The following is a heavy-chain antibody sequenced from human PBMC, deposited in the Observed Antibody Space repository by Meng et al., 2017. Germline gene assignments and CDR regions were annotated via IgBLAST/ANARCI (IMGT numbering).Heavy chain of an antibody. V-gene: IGHV4-30-4*01. CDR1: GASLTSGIF. CDR2: ISYNGAT. Sequence: QVQLQESGPRRVRPSQTLSLPCPFSGASLTSGIFWIWIRQPPGKGLEYIGYISYNGATYYNPSLKSRLTMSVDTAKNQVSLSLNSVTAADTAVYYCARVVGDCVSCYKGWFDPWGQGTLVTVSS. J-gene: IGHJ5*02. D-gene: IGHD2-2*02. CDR3: ARVVGDCVSCYKGWFDP.